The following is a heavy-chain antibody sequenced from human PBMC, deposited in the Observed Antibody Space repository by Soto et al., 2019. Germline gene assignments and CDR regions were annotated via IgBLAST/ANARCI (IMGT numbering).Heavy chain of an antibody. V-gene: IGHV3-33*01. CDR1: GFSLRTYG. CDR2: RWYDGTKK. J-gene: IGHJ5*01. D-gene: IGHD6-19*01. CDR3: ARDVVRAVAGSVNWFDP. Sequence: WGSLRLSCAASGFSLRTYGMHWLRRAPGKGLGWVAFRWYDGTKKFYANSVKGRSTISKDNSNNILYLQMSGLRAEDTAVYYCARDVVRAVAGSVNWFDPWGQGTLVTVSS.